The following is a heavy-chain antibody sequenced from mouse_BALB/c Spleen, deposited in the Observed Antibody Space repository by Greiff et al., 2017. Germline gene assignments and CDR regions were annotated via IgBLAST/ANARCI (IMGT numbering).Heavy chain of an antibody. CDR2: ISDGGSYT. D-gene: IGHD2-14*01. J-gene: IGHJ4*01. CDR3: ARDGYDRRDYAMDY. V-gene: IGHV5-4*02. CDR1: GFTFSDYY. Sequence: EVHLVESGGGLVKPGGSLKLSCAASGFTFSDYYMYWVRQTPEKRLEWVATISDGGSYTYYPDSVKGRFTISRDNAKNNLYLQMSSLKSEDTAMYYCARDGYDRRDYAMDYWGQGTSVTVSS.